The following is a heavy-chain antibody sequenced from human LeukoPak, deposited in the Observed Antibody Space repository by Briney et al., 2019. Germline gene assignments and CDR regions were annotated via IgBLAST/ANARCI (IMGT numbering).Heavy chain of an antibody. V-gene: IGHV4-4*07. CDR1: TDSIRDYY. D-gene: IGHD6-19*01. CDR3: ASARRLIAVAGTRFDY. CDR2: IFTSGST. J-gene: IGHJ4*02. Sequence: SETLSLTCTVSTDSIRDYYWSWIRQPAGKGLEWIGRIFTSGSTNYNPSLKRRVTMFVDTSKNQFSLRLTSVTAADTAVYYCASARRLIAVAGTRFDYWGQGILVTVSS.